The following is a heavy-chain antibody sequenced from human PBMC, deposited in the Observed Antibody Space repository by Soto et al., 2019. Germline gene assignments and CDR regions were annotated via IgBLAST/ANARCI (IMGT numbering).Heavy chain of an antibody. CDR3: ARTPGWYFDV. D-gene: IGHD6-19*01. CDR2: IHASGNT. V-gene: IGHV4-4*07. J-gene: IGHJ4*02. Sequence: SETLSLTCNVSGGYISAYYWSWIRQPAGKGLEWIGRIHASGNTDYNPSLKSRVTMSVDTSKNQFSLRLTSLTAADTAVYYCARTPGWYFDVWGQGTLVTVSS. CDR1: GGYISAYY.